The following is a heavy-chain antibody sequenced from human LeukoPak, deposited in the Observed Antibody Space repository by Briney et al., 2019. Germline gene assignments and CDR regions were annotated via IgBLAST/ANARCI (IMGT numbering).Heavy chain of an antibody. Sequence: PGGSLRLSCAASGFTFSSYSMNWVRQAPGKGLEWVSSISSSSSYIYYADSVKGRFTISRDNSKNTLYLQMNSLRAEDTAVYYCAKSGGAYGDYALDYWGQGTLVTVSS. D-gene: IGHD4-17*01. CDR2: ISSSSSYI. V-gene: IGHV3-21*01. CDR1: GFTFSSYS. CDR3: AKSGGAYGDYALDY. J-gene: IGHJ4*02.